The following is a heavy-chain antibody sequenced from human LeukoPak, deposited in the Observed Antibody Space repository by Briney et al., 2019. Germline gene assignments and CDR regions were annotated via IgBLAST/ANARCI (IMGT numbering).Heavy chain of an antibody. CDR2: INPNSGGT. J-gene: IGHJ4*02. D-gene: IGHD1-26*01. CDR1: GYTFTDYY. Sequence: GASVTVSCKASGYTFTDYYTHWVRQAPGQGVEWMGWINPNSGGTNYAQKFQGRVTMTRDTSTSTAYMELSRLRSDDTAVYYCARDLSGRYEFDYWGQGTLVTVSS. V-gene: IGHV1-2*02. CDR3: ARDLSGRYEFDY.